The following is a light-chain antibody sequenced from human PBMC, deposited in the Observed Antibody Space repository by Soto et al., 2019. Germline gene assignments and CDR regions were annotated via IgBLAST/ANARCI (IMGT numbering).Light chain of an antibody. Sequence: EILLTQSPATLSLYPGERATLSCRASQSVWTYLAWYQQKRGQAPRLLMYDASNRASGVPARFSGSGSGTDFTLTISSLEPEDFAVYYCQQRNNWPRSTFGQGTRLEIK. CDR2: DAS. CDR1: QSVWTY. J-gene: IGKJ5*01. V-gene: IGKV3-11*01. CDR3: QQRNNWPRST.